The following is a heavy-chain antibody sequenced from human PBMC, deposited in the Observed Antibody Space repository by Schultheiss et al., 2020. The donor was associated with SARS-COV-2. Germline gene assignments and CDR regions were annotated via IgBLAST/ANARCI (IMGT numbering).Heavy chain of an antibody. Sequence: ASVKVSCKASGYTFTGYYMHWVRQAPGQGLEWMGWINPNSGGTNYAQKLQGRVTMTTDTSTSTAYMELRSLRSDDTAVYYCARGGYSSSWYDPQGDYWGQGTLVTVSS. CDR3: ARGGYSSSWYDPQGDY. CDR1: GYTFTGYY. J-gene: IGHJ4*02. CDR2: INPNSGGT. V-gene: IGHV1-2*02. D-gene: IGHD6-13*01.